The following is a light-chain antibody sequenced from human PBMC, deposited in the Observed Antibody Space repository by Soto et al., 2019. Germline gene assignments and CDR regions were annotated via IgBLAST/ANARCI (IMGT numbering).Light chain of an antibody. J-gene: IGKJ1*01. V-gene: IGKV3-20*01. CDR1: QSVSSIY. Sequence: ETVLAQSPGTLSLSPGERATLSCRARQSVSSIYLAWYQQKPGQPPRLLIYGASSRATGIPDRFSGSGSGTDFTLTISRLEPEDFAVYYCQQYGSSPPWTFGQGTKVDIK. CDR3: QQYGSSPPWT. CDR2: GAS.